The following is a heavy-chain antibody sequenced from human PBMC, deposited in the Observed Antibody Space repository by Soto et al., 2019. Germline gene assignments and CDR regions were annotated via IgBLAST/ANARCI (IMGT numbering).Heavy chain of an antibody. D-gene: IGHD5-12*01. Sequence: GGSLRLSCATSGFIFRIYYISWVRQAPWKGLEWVSGISPTGVTTYYADSVKGRFTTSRDNSGHTLFLGLKSLRVDDTAIYYCAELAPELSTWQRNFDSFGRGALLTVSS. J-gene: IGHJ4*02. CDR2: ISPTGVTT. CDR3: AELAPELSTWQRNFDS. V-gene: IGHV3-23*01. CDR1: GFIFRIYY.